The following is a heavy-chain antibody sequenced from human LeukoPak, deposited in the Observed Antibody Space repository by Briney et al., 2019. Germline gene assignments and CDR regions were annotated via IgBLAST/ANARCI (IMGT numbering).Heavy chain of an antibody. D-gene: IGHD2-15*01. CDR1: GYSFTSYW. CDR2: IYPSDSDT. J-gene: IGHJ3*02. CDR3: ARRGYCSGGDCYSAPFDI. V-gene: IGHV5-51*01. Sequence: GESLKISCKGSGYSFTSYWIAWVRQMPGKGLEWMGIIYPSDSDTRYSPSFHGQVTMSADKSISTAYLQWSSLKASDTAMYYCARRGYCSGGDCYSAPFDIWGQGTMVTVSS.